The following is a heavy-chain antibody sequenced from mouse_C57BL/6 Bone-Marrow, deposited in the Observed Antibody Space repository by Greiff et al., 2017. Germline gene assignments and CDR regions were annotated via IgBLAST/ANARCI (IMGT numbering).Heavy chain of an antibody. CDR1: GYTFTSYW. Sequence: QVQLQQSGTELVKPGASVKLSCKASGYTFTSYWMHWVKQRPGQGLEWIGNINPSNGGTNYNAKFKSKATLTVDKSSSTAYMQLSSLTSEDSAVYYCARLGDGYFLFAYWGQGTLVTVSA. V-gene: IGHV1-53*01. J-gene: IGHJ3*01. CDR3: ARLGDGYFLFAY. CDR2: INPSNGGT. D-gene: IGHD2-3*01.